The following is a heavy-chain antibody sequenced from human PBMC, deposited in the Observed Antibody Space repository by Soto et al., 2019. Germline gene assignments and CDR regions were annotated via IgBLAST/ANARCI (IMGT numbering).Heavy chain of an antibody. D-gene: IGHD3-3*01. Sequence: SETLSLTCAVYGGSFSGFSWTWIRQSPGKGLEWIGQINHSGSTNYNPSLKSRVTISVDTSKNQFSLKLSSVTAADTAVYYCARWWSGSRQGFDPWGQGTLVTVSS. CDR2: INHSGST. CDR1: GGSFSGFS. V-gene: IGHV4-34*01. CDR3: ARWWSGSRQGFDP. J-gene: IGHJ5*02.